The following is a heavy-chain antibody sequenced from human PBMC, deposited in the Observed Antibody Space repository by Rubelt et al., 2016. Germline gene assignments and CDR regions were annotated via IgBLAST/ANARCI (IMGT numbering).Heavy chain of an antibody. D-gene: IGHD2-15*01. CDR1: GFTFPSYS. V-gene: IGHV3-7*01. J-gene: IGHJ2*01. CDR3: ARDKRSWYFDL. Sequence: EVHLLESGGGLVQPGGSLRLSCAASGFTFPSYSMAWVRQAPGKGLEWVANINKDGSAEICVDSMKGRFTVSRDDSKSTLYLQMNSLGADETSVYYCARDKRSWYFDLWGRGTRVTVSS. CDR2: INKDGSAE.